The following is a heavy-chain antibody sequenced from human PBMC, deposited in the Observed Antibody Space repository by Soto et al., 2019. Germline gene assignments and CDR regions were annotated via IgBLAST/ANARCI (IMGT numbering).Heavy chain of an antibody. Sequence: SETLSLTCAVYGGSFSGYYWSWIRQPPGKGLEWIGEINHSGSTNYNPSLKSRVTISVDTSKNQFSLKLSSVTAADTAVYYCAIGMTTVTRYAFDIWGQGTMVTVSS. CDR3: AIGMTTVTRYAFDI. D-gene: IGHD4-17*01. CDR2: INHSGST. V-gene: IGHV4-34*01. J-gene: IGHJ3*02. CDR1: GGSFSGYY.